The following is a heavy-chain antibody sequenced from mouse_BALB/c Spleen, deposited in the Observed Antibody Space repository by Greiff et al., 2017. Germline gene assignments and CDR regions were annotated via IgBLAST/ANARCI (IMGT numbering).Heavy chain of an antibody. Sequence: VKLMESGPGLVAPSQSLSITCSFSGFSFTGYGVYWVRQPPGKGLEWLGMIWGDGSTDYNSALKSRLSISKDNSKSHVFLKMNSLQTDDTARYYCARDDGYYAMDYWGQGTSGTVSS. J-gene: IGHJ4*01. CDR3: ARDDGYYAMDY. CDR1: GFSFTGYG. CDR2: IWGDGST. V-gene: IGHV2-6-7*01.